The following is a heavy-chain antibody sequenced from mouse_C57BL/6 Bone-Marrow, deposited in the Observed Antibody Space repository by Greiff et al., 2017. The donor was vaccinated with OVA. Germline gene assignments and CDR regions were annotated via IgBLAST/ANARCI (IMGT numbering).Heavy chain of an antibody. V-gene: IGHV5-17*01. CDR1: GFTFSDYG. CDR3: ASNWDEYFDV. D-gene: IGHD4-1*01. Sequence: EVHLVESGGGLVKPGGSLKLSCAASGFTFSDYGMHWVRQAPEKGLEWVAYISSGSSTIYYADTVKGRFTISRDNAKNTLFLQMTSLRSEDTAMYYCASNWDEYFDVWGTGTTVTVSS. CDR2: ISSGSSTI. J-gene: IGHJ1*03.